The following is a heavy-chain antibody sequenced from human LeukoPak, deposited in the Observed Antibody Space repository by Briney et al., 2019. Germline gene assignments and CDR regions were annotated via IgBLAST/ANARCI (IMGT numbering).Heavy chain of an antibody. V-gene: IGHV1-18*01. D-gene: IGHD3-3*02. CDR2: ISGYNGNT. CDR3: ARGALAQPFYYYMDV. J-gene: IGHJ6*03. Sequence: ASVKVSCKASGYTFTSNGITWVRQAPGQGLEWMGWISGYNGNTNYAQKLQGRVTMTTDRSTSTAYMELRSLTSDDTAVYYCARGALAQPFYYYMDVWGKGTTVTVSS. CDR1: GYTFTSNG.